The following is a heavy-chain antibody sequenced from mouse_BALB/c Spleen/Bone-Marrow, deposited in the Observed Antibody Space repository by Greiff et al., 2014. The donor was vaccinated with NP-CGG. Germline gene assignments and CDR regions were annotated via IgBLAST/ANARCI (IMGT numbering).Heavy chain of an antibody. D-gene: IGHD2-14*01. CDR2: ISTYYGDA. V-gene: IGHV1S137*01. Sequence: VQLQQSGAELVRPGVSVKISCKGSGYTFTDYAMHWVKQSHAKSLEWIGVISTYYGDASYNQKFKGKATMTVDKSSSTAYMEIARLKSEDSAIYYCAREVRDDYAMDYWGQGTSVTVSS. CDR3: AREVRDDYAMDY. J-gene: IGHJ4*01. CDR1: GYTFTDYA.